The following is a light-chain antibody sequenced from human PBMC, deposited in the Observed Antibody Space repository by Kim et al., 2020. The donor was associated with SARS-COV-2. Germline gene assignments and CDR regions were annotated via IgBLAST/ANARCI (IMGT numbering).Light chain of an antibody. V-gene: IGLV6-57*01. Sequence: NSMLTQPHSVSGSPGQTVTISCTRSSGSIVSNYVQWYQQHPRSSPTIVIYENSQRPSGVPDRRSGCINFSYDSSFLTISGLKTEDEGDYYCQSFDSLDLVFGGGTQLTVL. CDR3: QSFDSLDLV. J-gene: IGLJ2*01. CDR2: ENS. CDR1: SGSIVSNY.